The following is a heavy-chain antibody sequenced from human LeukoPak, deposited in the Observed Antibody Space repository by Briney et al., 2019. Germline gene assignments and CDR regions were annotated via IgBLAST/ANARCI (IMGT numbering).Heavy chain of an antibody. CDR1: GHIFTSYG. D-gene: IGHD3-22*01. V-gene: IGHV1-18*01. CDR3: ARDYYYDSSGYYNFDY. Sequence: GASVKVSCKASGHIFTSYGFSWVRQAPGQGLEWMGWISAYNGNTNYAQKLQGRVTMTTDTSTSTAYMELRSLRSDDTAVYYCARDYYYDSSGYYNFDYWGQGTLVTVSS. J-gene: IGHJ4*02. CDR2: ISAYNGNT.